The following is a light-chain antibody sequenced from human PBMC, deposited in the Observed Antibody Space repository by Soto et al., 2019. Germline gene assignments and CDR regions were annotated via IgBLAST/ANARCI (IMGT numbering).Light chain of an antibody. V-gene: IGKV3-11*01. CDR3: QQRSDWPRA. J-gene: IGKJ4*01. CDR2: DAS. Sequence: EIVLTQSPATLSLSPGERATLSCRASQSVCTYLVWYQQKPGQAPRLLIYDASKRATDIPERFSGSGSGTDFTLTISSLEPEDFAVYYCQQRSDWPRAFGGGTKVEMK. CDR1: QSVCTY.